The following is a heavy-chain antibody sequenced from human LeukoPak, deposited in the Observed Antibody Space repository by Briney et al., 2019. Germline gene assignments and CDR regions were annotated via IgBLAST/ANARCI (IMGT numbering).Heavy chain of an antibody. D-gene: IGHD1-26*01. V-gene: IGHV3-30*03. CDR2: ISYDGSNK. J-gene: IGHJ4*02. CDR1: GFTFSSYG. CDR3: ARGGQPTDF. Sequence: GGSLRLSCAASGFTFSSYGMHWVRQAPGKGLEWVAVISYDGSNKYYADSVKGRFTISRDNSKNTLYLQMNSLRAEDTAVYYCARGGQPTDFWGQGTLVTVS.